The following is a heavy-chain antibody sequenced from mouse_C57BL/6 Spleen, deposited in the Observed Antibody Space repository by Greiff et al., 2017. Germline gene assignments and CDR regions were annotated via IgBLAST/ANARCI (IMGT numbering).Heavy chain of an antibody. CDR3: ARPGTGEGYFDY. Sequence: VQLQQPGAELVKPGASVKLSCKASGYTFTSYWMQWVKQRPGQGLEWIGEIDPSDSYTNYNQKFKGKATLTVDTSSRTAYMQLRSLTSEDSAVYYCARPGTGEGYFDYWGQGTTLTVSS. V-gene: IGHV1-50*01. J-gene: IGHJ2*01. CDR2: IDPSDSYT. CDR1: GYTFTSYW. D-gene: IGHD4-1*01.